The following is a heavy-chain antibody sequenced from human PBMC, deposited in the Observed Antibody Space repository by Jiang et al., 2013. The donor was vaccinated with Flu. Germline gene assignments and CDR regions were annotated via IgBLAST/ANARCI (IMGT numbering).Heavy chain of an antibody. CDR1: GYTFTDYF. Sequence: GYTFTDYFMHWVRQAPGQGLEWLGVINPTTGSTTYAQKFQGRVTMTRDTSTSTVYMELSSLRSEDTAVFYCAREGTVDIVATWRLYNFDYWGQGTLVTVSS. CDR2: INPTTGST. J-gene: IGHJ4*02. V-gene: IGHV1-46*01. D-gene: IGHD5-12*01. CDR3: AREGTVDIVATWRLYNFDY.